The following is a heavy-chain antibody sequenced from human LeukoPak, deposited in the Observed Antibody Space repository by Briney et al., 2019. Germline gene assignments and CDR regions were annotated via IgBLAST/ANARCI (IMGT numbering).Heavy chain of an antibody. CDR1: GFTISSNY. D-gene: IGHD2-2*01. V-gene: IGHV3-66*01. CDR2: IYSGGST. J-gene: IGHJ3*02. Sequence: GGSLRLSCAASGFTISSNYMSWVRQAPGKGLEWVSVIYSGGSTYYADSVKGRFTISIDNSKNTLYLQMNSLRAEDTAVYYCARDRVTSADDAFDIWGQGTMVTVSS. CDR3: ARDRVTSADDAFDI.